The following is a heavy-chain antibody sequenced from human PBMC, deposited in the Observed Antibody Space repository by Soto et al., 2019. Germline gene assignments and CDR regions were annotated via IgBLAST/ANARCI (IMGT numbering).Heavy chain of an antibody. Sequence: EVQLVESGGGLVKPGGSLRLSCAASGFTFTNAWMSWVRQAPGEGLEWVGRIKSKSGGGTKDYAATVKDSFAISRDDSKNTLYLQMNSLKTEDTAVYYCTTDHTIAKIYGWGQGTLVTVSS. CDR3: TTDHTIAKIYG. CDR1: GFTFTNAW. D-gene: IGHD2-21*01. CDR2: IKSKSGGGTK. V-gene: IGHV3-15*01. J-gene: IGHJ4*02.